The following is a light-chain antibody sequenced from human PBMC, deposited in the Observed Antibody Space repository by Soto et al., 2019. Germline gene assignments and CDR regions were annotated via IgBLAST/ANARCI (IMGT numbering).Light chain of an antibody. Sequence: ETVMTQSPPSLTVTPGEPASISCRSSQRLLHSNGNNFLDWYLQKPGQSPQLLIYLGSNRASGVPDRVSGSAAGTDFTLKISRVEAEDVAVYYCMQALQTPYTFGQGTKVDIK. CDR3: MQALQTPYT. V-gene: IGKV2-28*01. J-gene: IGKJ2*01. CDR2: LGS. CDR1: QRLLHSNGNNF.